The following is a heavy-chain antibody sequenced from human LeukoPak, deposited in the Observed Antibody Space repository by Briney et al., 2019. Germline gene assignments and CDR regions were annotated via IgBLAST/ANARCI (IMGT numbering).Heavy chain of an antibody. Sequence: ASAKVSCKASGYTFTSYGISWVRQAPGQGLEWMGWISAYNGNTNYAQKLQGRVTMTTDTSTSTAYMELRSLRSDDTAVYYCARSITIFGLVGSAGGYWGQGTLVTVSS. CDR2: ISAYNGNT. D-gene: IGHD3-3*01. J-gene: IGHJ4*02. CDR3: ARSITIFGLVGSAGGY. CDR1: GYTFTSYG. V-gene: IGHV1-18*01.